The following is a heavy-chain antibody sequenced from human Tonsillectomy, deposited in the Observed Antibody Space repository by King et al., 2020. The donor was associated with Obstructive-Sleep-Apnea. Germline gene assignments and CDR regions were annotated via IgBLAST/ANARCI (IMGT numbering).Heavy chain of an antibody. CDR3: AKASPLRFGESAYFYYAMDV. J-gene: IGHJ6*02. V-gene: IGHV3-43D*03. CDR2: ISWDGDNT. CDR1: GFTFDDYA. D-gene: IGHD3-10*01. Sequence: VQLVESGGVVVQPGGSLRLSCAASGFTFDDYAMHWVRQAPGKGLEWVSLISWDGDNTYYADSVKGRFTISRDNSKNSLYLQMNSLRAEDTALYYCAKASPLRFGESAYFYYAMDVWGQGTTVTVSS.